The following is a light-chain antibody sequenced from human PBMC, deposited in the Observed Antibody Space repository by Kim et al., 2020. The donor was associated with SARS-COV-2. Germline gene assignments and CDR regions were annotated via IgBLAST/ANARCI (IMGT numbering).Light chain of an antibody. CDR1: KLQFKY. CDR2: RDN. Sequence: SYELTQPPSVSVSPGETATISCTGDKLQFKYACWYQQTPGHSPVLVIYRDNKRPSGIPERFSGSNSGNTATLTISGTQAMDEADYYCQVWDSSLVVFGGGTQLTVL. V-gene: IGLV3-1*01. J-gene: IGLJ2*01. CDR3: QVWDSSLVV.